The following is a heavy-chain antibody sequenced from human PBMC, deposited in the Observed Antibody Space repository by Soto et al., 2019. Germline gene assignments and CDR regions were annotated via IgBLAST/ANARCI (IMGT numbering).Heavy chain of an antibody. D-gene: IGHD2-21*02. CDR2: IIPILGTA. CDR1: GGTFSSYA. CDR3: ASHCGGDCYSRSPPYYYYGMDV. Sequence: QVQLVQSGAEVKKPGSSVKVSCKASGGTFSSYAISWVRQAPGQGLEWMGGIIPILGTAAYAQKFQGRVTMTADESTSTAYMELSSLTSEDTAVYYCASHCGGDCYSRSPPYYYYGMDVWGQGTTVTVSS. J-gene: IGHJ6*02. V-gene: IGHV1-69*11.